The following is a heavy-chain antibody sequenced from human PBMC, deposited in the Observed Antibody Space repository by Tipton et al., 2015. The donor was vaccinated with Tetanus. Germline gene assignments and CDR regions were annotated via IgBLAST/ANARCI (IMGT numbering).Heavy chain of an antibody. CDR1: GDYLSDYY. V-gene: IGHV4-34*01. CDR2: IQRGGST. Sequence: GLVKPSETLSLTCGVFGDYLSDYYWTWVRQPPGKGLEWIGEIQRGGSTNYNPSLKSRVSMSLDTSKNQISLRLTSVTAADTAVYFCARHPPPYYYGSGSYLDYWGQGTPVTVSS. CDR3: ARHPPPYYYGSGSYLDY. J-gene: IGHJ4*02. D-gene: IGHD3-10*01.